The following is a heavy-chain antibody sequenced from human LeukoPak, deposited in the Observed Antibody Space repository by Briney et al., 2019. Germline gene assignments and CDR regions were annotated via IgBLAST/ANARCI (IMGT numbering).Heavy chain of an antibody. CDR2: IYYSGST. CDR1: GGSISSYY. D-gene: IGHD5-18*01. J-gene: IGHJ5*02. Sequence: PSETLSLTCTVSGGSISSYYWSWIRQPPGKGLKWIGYIYYSGSTNYNPSLKSRVTISVDTSKNQFSLKLSSVTAADTAVYYCARVSYGLDRWGQGTLVTVSS. CDR3: ARVSYGLDR. V-gene: IGHV4-59*01.